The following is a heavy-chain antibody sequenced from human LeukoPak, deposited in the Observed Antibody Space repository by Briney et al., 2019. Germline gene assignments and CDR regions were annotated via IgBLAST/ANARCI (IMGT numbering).Heavy chain of an antibody. V-gene: IGHV3-23*01. D-gene: IGHD5-12*01. CDR1: GFTFSSYA. CDR3: AKDLSGYNIRYYYYYMDV. J-gene: IGHJ6*03. CDR2: ISGSGGST. Sequence: GGSLRLSCAASGFTFSSYAMTSVRQAPGKGLEWVSAISGSGGSTYYADSVKGRFTISRDNSKNTLYLQMNSLRAEDTAVYYCAKDLSGYNIRYYYYYMDVWGKGTTVTVSS.